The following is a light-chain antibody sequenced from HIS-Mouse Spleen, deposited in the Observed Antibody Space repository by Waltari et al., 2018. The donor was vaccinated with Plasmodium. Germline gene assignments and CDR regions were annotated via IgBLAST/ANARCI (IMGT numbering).Light chain of an antibody. CDR3: QQYNNWSFT. CDR2: GAS. CDR1: QSVSSN. V-gene: IGKV3-15*01. J-gene: IGKJ3*01. Sequence: EIEITKSTATLSVSPGKRATLYCRASQSVSSNLAWYQQKPGQAPRLLIYGASTRATGIPARFSGSGSGTEFTLTISSLQSEDFAVYYCQQYNNWSFTFGPGTKVDIK.